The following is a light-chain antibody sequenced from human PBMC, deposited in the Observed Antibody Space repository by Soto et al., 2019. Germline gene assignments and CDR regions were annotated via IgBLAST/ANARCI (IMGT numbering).Light chain of an antibody. CDR3: QQYAASPRT. Sequence: EVVLTQSPGTLSLSPRERATLSCRASQSVSNNYLAWYQHKPGQAPRLLIYGASNRAPGIPDSFSGSWSGPYFTLTISRLEPEDFAVYYCQQYAASPRTFGQGTLVEVK. V-gene: IGKV3-20*01. CDR1: QSVSNNY. J-gene: IGKJ1*01. CDR2: GAS.